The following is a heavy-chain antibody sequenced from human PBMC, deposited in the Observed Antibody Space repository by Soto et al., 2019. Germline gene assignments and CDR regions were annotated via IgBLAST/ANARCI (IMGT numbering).Heavy chain of an antibody. CDR1: GYTFTSYG. V-gene: IGHV1-18*04. CDR3: ARDKGSYSSSWYRYYYYYGTDV. CDR2: ISAYNGNT. Sequence: ASVKVSCKASGYTFTSYGISWVRQAPGQGLEWMGWISAYNGNTNYAQKLQGRVTMTTDTSTGTAYMELRSLRSDDTAVYYCARDKGSYSSSWYRYYYYYGTDVWGQGTTVTVSS. J-gene: IGHJ6*02. D-gene: IGHD6-13*01.